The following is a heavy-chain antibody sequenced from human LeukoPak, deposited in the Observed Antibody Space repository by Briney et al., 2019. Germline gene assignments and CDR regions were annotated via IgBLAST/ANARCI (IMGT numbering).Heavy chain of an antibody. CDR1: GYTFTSYA. CDR2: INAGNGNT. D-gene: IGHD2-15*01. CDR3: ARDRAVVVVAAYGFDP. V-gene: IGHV1-3*01. J-gene: IGHJ5*02. Sequence: ASVKVSCKASGYTFTSYAIHWVRQAPGQRLEWMGWINAGNGNTKYSQKFQGRVTITRDTSASTAYMELSSLRSEDTAVYYCARDRAVVVVAAYGFDPWGQGTLVTVSS.